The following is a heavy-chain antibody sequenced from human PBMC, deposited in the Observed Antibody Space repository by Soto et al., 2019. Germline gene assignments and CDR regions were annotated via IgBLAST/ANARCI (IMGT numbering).Heavy chain of an antibody. CDR1: GFTFSSYA. D-gene: IGHD4-4*01. V-gene: IGHV3-23*01. CDR2: ISGSGGST. Sequence: LRLSCAASGFTFSSYAMSWVRQAPGKGLEWVSAISGSGGSTYYADSVKGRFTISRDNSKNTLYLQMNSLRAEDTAVYYCAKDGVMYSNYVSGWFDPWGQGTLVTVSS. CDR3: AKDGVMYSNYVSGWFDP. J-gene: IGHJ5*02.